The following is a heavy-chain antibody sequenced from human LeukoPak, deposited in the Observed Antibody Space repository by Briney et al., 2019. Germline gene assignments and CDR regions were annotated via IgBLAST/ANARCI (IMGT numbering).Heavy chain of an antibody. CDR2: ISGSGGST. V-gene: IGHV3-23*01. J-gene: IGHJ4*02. CDR3: AKGDDDSSGYSDY. CDR1: GFTFSSSA. D-gene: IGHD3-22*01. Sequence: GRSLRLSCAASGFTFSSSAIRWVRQAPGKGLEWVSAISGSGGSTYYADSVKGRYTISRDNSKNTLYLQMNSLRAEDTAVYYCAKGDDDSSGYSDYWGQGTLVTVSS.